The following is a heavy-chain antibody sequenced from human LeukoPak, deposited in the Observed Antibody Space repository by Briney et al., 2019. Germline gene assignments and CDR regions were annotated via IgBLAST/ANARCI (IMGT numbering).Heavy chain of an antibody. J-gene: IGHJ4*02. V-gene: IGHV1-2*02. CDR3: ARNSIVGATDGDY. D-gene: IGHD1-26*01. CDR1: GYTFNGYY. Sequence: GASVKVSCKASGYTFNGYYIHWVRQAPGQGLEWMGWINPNSGGTNYAQKFQGRVTMTRDTSISTAYMELSRLRSDNTAVYYCARNSIVGATDGDYWGQGTLVTVSS. CDR2: INPNSGGT.